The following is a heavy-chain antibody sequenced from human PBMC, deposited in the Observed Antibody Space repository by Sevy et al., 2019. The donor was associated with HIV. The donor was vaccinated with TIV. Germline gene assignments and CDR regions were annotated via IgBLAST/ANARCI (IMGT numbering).Heavy chain of an antibody. CDR2: ISYDGSNK. CDR3: ARDRSGSYPGPFDY. CDR1: GFTFSSYA. Sequence: GGSLRLSCAASGFTFSSYAMHWVRQAPGKGLEWVAVISYDGSNKYYADSVKGRFTISRDNSKNKLYLQMNSLRAEDTAVYYCARDRSGSYPGPFDYWGQGTLVTVSS. V-gene: IGHV3-30*04. D-gene: IGHD1-26*01. J-gene: IGHJ4*02.